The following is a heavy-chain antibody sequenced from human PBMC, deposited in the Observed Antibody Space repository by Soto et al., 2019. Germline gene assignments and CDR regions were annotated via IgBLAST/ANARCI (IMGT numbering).Heavy chain of an antibody. J-gene: IGHJ4*02. Sequence: GGSLRLSCAASGFTFSGSAMHWVRQASGKGLEWVGRIRSKANDYATAYAASVRGRFTISRDDSENMAYLQMNGLKTEDTALYYCAKSDTGYGEFDYWGQGTLVTVSS. CDR2: IRSKANDYAT. V-gene: IGHV3-73*01. D-gene: IGHD4-17*01. CDR1: GFTFSGSA. CDR3: AKSDTGYGEFDY.